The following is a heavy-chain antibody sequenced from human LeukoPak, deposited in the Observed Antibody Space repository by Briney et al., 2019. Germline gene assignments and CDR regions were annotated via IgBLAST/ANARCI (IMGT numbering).Heavy chain of an antibody. D-gene: IGHD1-26*01. CDR1: GYTFTSYY. CDR2: INPSGGST. Sequence: ASVKVSCKASGYTFTSYYMHWVRQAPGQGLEWMGIINPSGGSTSYAQKFQGRVTMTRDTSTSTVYMELSSLRSEDTAVYYCARDRFLSGSYFDYYGMDVWGQGTTVTVSS. V-gene: IGHV1-46*01. J-gene: IGHJ6*02. CDR3: ARDRFLSGSYFDYYGMDV.